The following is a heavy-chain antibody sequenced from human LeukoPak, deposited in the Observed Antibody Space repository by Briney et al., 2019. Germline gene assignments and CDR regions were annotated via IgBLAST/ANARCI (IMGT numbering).Heavy chain of an antibody. Sequence: GGSLRLSCAASGFTFSSYGMHWVRQAPGKGLEWVAVISYGGSNKYYADSVKGRFTISRDNSKNTLYLQMNSLRAEDTAVYCCAKERVVAAALGSFDYWGQGTLVTVSS. D-gene: IGHD6-13*01. CDR2: ISYGGSNK. V-gene: IGHV3-30*18. CDR1: GFTFSSYG. CDR3: AKERVVAAALGSFDY. J-gene: IGHJ4*02.